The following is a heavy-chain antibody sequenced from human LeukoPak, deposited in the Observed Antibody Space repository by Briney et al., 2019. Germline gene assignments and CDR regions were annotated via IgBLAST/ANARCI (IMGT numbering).Heavy chain of an antibody. D-gene: IGHD6-19*01. CDR2: ISRSARTT. J-gene: IGHJ5*02. V-gene: IGHV3-48*03. Sequence: PGGSLRLSCAASEFTFSSFEMNWVRQAPGKGLEWISYISRSARTTYYADSVKGRFTISRDNAKNSLYLQMHSLRVEDTAVYYCVREGGSDWYSGWFDPWGQGTLVTVSS. CDR1: EFTFSSFE. CDR3: VREGGSDWYSGWFDP.